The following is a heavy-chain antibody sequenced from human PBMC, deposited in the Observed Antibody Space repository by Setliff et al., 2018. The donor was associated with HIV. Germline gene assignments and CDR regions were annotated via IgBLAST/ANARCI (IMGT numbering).Heavy chain of an antibody. Sequence: ASETLSLTCAVSGYSISSGYYWGWIRQPPGKGLEWIGSIYHSGSTYYNPSLKSRVTISVDTSKNQFSLKLSSVTAADTAVYYCARGRFVGFDYWGQGTLVTVSS. CDR2: IYHSGST. V-gene: IGHV4-38-2*01. D-gene: IGHD3-16*02. J-gene: IGHJ4*02. CDR3: ARGRFVGFDY. CDR1: GYSISSGYY.